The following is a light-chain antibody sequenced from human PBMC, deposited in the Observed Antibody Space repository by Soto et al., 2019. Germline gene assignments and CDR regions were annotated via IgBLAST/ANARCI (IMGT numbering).Light chain of an antibody. CDR3: RSYTSSSTYV. V-gene: IGLV2-14*01. CDR1: SSDVGGYNY. CDR2: EVT. Sequence: QSALTQPASLSGSPGQSITISCTGTSSDVGGYNYVSWYQQHPGKAPKLMIYEVTNRPSGVSNRFSGSKSGNTASLTISGLQAEDEADYYCRSYTSSSTYVFGTGTKVTVL. J-gene: IGLJ1*01.